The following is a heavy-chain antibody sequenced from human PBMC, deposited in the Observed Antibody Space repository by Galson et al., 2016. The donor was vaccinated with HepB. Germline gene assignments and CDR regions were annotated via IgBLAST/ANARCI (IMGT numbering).Heavy chain of an antibody. CDR1: GFIFSNYA. CDR2: IRDGGTNT. CDR3: ARINFGGDNRGWAGSFDI. V-gene: IGHV3-23*01. D-gene: IGHD2-21*01. J-gene: IGHJ3*02. Sequence: SLRLSCAASGFIFSNYAMNWVRQAPGKGLEWVAAIRDGGTNTSYADSVKGQFTISRDNSKNTLYLQMNSLRAEDAAVYYCARINFGGDNRGWAGSFDIWGQGTLVTVSS.